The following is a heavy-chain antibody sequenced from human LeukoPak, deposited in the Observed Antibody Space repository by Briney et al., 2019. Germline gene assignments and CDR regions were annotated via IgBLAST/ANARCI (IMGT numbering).Heavy chain of an antibody. CDR3: ATSSGYPGGWFDP. CDR1: GGSISSGGYS. J-gene: IGHJ5*02. V-gene: IGHV4-30-2*05. Sequence: PSETLSLTCAVSGGSISSGGYSWSWIRQPPGKGLEWIGYIYHSGSTYYNPSLKSRVTISVDTSKNQFSLKLSSVTAADTAVYYCATSSGYPGGWFDPWGQGTLVTVSS. CDR2: IYHSGST. D-gene: IGHD3-22*01.